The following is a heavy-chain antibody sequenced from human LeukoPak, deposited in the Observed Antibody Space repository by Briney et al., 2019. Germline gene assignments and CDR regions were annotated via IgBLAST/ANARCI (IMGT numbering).Heavy chain of an antibody. Sequence: GGSLRLSCAASGFTDSSNFMSWVRQAPGKGLEWVSVIYSGGTTYYADSLKGRFTISGDSSKNTLYLQMNSLRADDTAVYYCARLIRGSGTYFNYEYFQHWGQGTLVTVSS. CDR1: GFTDSSNF. CDR3: ARLIRGSGTYFNYEYFQH. J-gene: IGHJ1*01. D-gene: IGHD3-10*01. V-gene: IGHV3-53*01. CDR2: IYSGGTT.